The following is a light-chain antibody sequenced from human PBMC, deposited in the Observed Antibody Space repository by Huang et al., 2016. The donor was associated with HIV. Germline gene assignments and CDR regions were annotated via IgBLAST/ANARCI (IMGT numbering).Light chain of an antibody. CDR2: GAS. Sequence: VLTQSPGTVSLSPGARATLSCRASQSVSSYLAWYQQKSGQAPRLVILGASTRDTGIPDRFSGSGSGTDFTLTISRLAPDDFAIYYCQQYGSSSWTFGQGTRVEAK. V-gene: IGKV3-20*01. CDR1: QSVSSY. CDR3: QQYGSSSWT. J-gene: IGKJ1*01.